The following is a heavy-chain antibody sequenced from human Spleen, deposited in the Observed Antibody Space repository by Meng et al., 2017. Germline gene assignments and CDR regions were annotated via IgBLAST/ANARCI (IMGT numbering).Heavy chain of an antibody. D-gene: IGHD4-23*01. Sequence: VRWVGAGGGVVQPGGSLELSCAASGLLFSNDGMQWVRQAPGAGLEWVAVIWYDGSHKYYPDSVKGRFTVSRDQSTDTLSLQMNSLRAEDTAVYYCARDNYGGTLDYWGQGTLVTVSS. CDR1: GLLFSNDG. V-gene: IGHV3-33*01. CDR2: IWYDGSHK. J-gene: IGHJ4*02. CDR3: ARDNYGGTLDY.